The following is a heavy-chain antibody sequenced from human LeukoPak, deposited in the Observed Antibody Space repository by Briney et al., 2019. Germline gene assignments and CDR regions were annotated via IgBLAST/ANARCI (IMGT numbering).Heavy chain of an antibody. J-gene: IGHJ4*02. D-gene: IGHD3-10*01. CDR1: GFTFSSYS. Sequence: PGRSLRLSCAASGFTFSSYSMNWVRQAPGKGLEWVSSISSSSSYIYYADSVKGRFTISRDNAKNSLYLQMNSLRAEDAAVYYCARDKEVYYYASGSLGYWGQGTLVTVSS. CDR3: ARDKEVYYYASGSLGY. CDR2: ISSSSSYI. V-gene: IGHV3-21*04.